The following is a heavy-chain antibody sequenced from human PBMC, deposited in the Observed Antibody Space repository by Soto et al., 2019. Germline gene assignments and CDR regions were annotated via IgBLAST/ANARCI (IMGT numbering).Heavy chain of an antibody. CDR2: INHSGST. J-gene: IGHJ5*02. V-gene: IGHV4-34*01. CDR3: ARARITMVRGGGRWFDP. Sequence: QVQLQQWGAGLLKPSETLSLTCAVYGGSFSGYYWSWIRQPPGKGLEWIGEINHSGSTNYNPSLKSRVTISVDTFKNQFSLKLSSVTAADTAVYYCARARITMVRGGGRWFDPWGQGTLVTVSS. D-gene: IGHD3-10*01. CDR1: GGSFSGYY.